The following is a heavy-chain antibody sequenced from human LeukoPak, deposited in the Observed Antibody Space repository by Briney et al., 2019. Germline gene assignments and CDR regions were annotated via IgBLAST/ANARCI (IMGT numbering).Heavy chain of an antibody. CDR1: GGSISSSSYY. CDR2: IYYSGST. Sequence: KPSETLSLTCTVSGGSISSSSYYWGWIRQPPGKGLEWTARIYYSGSTYYNPSLKSRVTISVDTSKNQFSLKLSSVTAADTAVYYCARLGYSYGFEPYFDYWGQGTLVTVSS. CDR3: ARLGYSYGFEPYFDY. V-gene: IGHV4-39*01. D-gene: IGHD5-18*01. J-gene: IGHJ4*02.